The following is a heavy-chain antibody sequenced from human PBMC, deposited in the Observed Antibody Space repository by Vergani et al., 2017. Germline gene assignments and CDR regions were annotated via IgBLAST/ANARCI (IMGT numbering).Heavy chain of an antibody. V-gene: IGHV3-11*06. Sequence: QVQLVESGGGLVKPGGSLRLSCAASGFTFSDYYMSWIRQAPGKGLEWVSYISSSSSYTNYADSVKGRFTISRDNAKNSLYLQMNSLRAEDTAVYYCARSQPYYYGSGSDDAFDIWGQGTMVTVSS. D-gene: IGHD3-10*01. CDR2: ISSSSSYT. J-gene: IGHJ3*02. CDR3: ARSQPYYYGSGSDDAFDI. CDR1: GFTFSDYY.